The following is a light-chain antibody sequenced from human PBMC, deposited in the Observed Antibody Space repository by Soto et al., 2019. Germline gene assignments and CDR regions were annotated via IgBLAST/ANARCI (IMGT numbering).Light chain of an antibody. CDR2: GAS. CDR1: QSISDT. CDR3: QQYGSSPLT. V-gene: IGKV3D-15*01. J-gene: IGKJ4*01. Sequence: ETVMTQSPATLSVSPWGRATLSCRASQSISDTLAWYQQKPGQASRLLIHGASTRATGTPDRFSGSGFGTQFTLTISRLEPEDFAVYYCQQYGSSPLTFGGGTKVDIK.